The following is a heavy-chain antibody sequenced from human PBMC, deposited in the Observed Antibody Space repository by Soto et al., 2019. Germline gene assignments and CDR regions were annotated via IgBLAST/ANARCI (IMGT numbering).Heavy chain of an antibody. V-gene: IGHV1-3*01. D-gene: IGHD3-16*01. Sequence: GASVKVSCKASGYTFTSYAMHWVRQAPGQRLEWMGWINAGNGNTKYSQKFQGRVTITRDTSASTAYMELSSLRSEDTAVYYCARGGSAAHLGHNWFDPWGEGTLVTVSS. CDR3: ARGGSAAHLGHNWFDP. CDR2: INAGNGNT. CDR1: GYTFTSYA. J-gene: IGHJ5*02.